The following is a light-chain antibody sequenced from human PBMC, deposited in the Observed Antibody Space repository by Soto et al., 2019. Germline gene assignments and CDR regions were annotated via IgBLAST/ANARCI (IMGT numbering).Light chain of an antibody. V-gene: IGKV3-20*01. Sequence: EIVLTQSPATLSLSPGERATLPCRASQSVSSNLAWYQQKPGQAPRLLIYGGSSRATGIPVRFSGSGSETDFTLTITRLEPEDFAVYYCQQYSSSRTFGQGTKVDIK. CDR3: QQYSSSRT. CDR2: GGS. J-gene: IGKJ1*01. CDR1: QSVSSN.